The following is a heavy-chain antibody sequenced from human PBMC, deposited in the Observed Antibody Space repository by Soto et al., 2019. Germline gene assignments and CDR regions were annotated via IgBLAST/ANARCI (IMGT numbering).Heavy chain of an antibody. CDR1: GGSISSYY. CDR2: IYYSGST. V-gene: IGHV4-59*01. CDR3: ARSTGYGDSYFDY. J-gene: IGHJ4*02. Sequence: SETLSLTCTVSGGSISSYYWSWIRQPPGKGLEWIGYIYYSGSTNYNPSLKSRVTISGDTSKNQFSLRLRSVTAADTAVYFCARSTGYGDSYFDYWGQGALVT. D-gene: IGHD4-17*01.